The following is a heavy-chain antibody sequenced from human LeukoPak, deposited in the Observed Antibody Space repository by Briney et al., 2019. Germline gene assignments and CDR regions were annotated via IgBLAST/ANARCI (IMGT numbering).Heavy chain of an antibody. CDR3: ARASSKQLAGYLPDGFDI. D-gene: IGHD3-9*01. J-gene: IGHJ3*02. CDR1: GFTFSSYS. Sequence: GGSLRLSRAASGFTFSSYSMNWGRPAPGRGLECVSSISSSGTYVYYADSVKGRFTISRDNAKNSLSLQMNSLRADDAAVYYCARASSKQLAGYLPDGFDIWGQGTMVTVSS. CDR2: ISSSGTYV. V-gene: IGHV3-21*01.